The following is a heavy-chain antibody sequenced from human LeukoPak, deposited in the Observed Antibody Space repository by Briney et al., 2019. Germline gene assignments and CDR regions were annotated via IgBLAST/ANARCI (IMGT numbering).Heavy chain of an antibody. Sequence: PSETLSLTCAVSGGSLSSSNWWSWVRQPPGKGLEWIGEIYHSGSTNYNPSLNSRVTISVDKSKNQFSLKLSSVTAADTAVYYCARLYCSSTSCYEDNWGQGTLVTVSS. D-gene: IGHD2-2*01. J-gene: IGHJ4*02. CDR2: IYHSGST. CDR3: ARLYCSSTSCYEDN. CDR1: GGSLSSSNW. V-gene: IGHV4-4*02.